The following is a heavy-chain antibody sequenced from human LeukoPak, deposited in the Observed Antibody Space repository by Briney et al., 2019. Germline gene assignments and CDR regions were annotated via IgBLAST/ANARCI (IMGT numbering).Heavy chain of an antibody. CDR2: INTNGTVT. J-gene: IGHJ4*02. CDR3: ATKQWLAPPPDS. Sequence: GSLRLSCAASGFTFSKYWMLWVRQAPGKGLESVSRINTNGTVTTYADSVKGRFTVSRDNADNTMFLQMNSVRDEDTAVYYCATKQWLAPPPDSWGQGTPVTVSS. CDR1: GFTFSKYW. D-gene: IGHD6-19*01. V-gene: IGHV3-74*01.